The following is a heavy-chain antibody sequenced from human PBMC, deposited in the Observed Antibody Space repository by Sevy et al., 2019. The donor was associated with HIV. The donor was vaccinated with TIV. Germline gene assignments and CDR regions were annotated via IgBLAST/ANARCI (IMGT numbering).Heavy chain of an antibody. CDR3: TRGPRGGWAFDL. CDR2: FRSKGYGGTT. V-gene: IGHV3-49*04. J-gene: IGHJ3*01. CDR1: GFTFGDYA. Sequence: GGSLRLSCTASGFTFGDYAMSWVRQAPGKGLEWVGLFRSKGYGGTTEYAASVKGRFIMSRDDSKSIAYLQMNSLKTEDTAVYYCTRGPRGGWAFDLWGQGTMVTVSS. D-gene: IGHD3-16*01.